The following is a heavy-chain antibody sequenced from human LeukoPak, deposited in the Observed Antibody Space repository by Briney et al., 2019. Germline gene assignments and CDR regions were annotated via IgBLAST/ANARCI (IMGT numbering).Heavy chain of an antibody. CDR2: IYPGDSDT. J-gene: IGHJ1*01. CDR1: GYTFTSYW. Sequence: GESLKISCKGSGYTFTSYWIGWVRQMPGKGLEWMGIIYPGDSDTRYSPSFQGRVTISADKSINAAYLQWSSLEASDTAMYYCARQQGFQHWGQGTLVTVSS. CDR3: ARQQGFQH. V-gene: IGHV5-51*01.